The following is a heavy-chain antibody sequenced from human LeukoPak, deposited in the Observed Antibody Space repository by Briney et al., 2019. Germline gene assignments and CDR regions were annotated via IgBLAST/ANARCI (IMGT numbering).Heavy chain of an antibody. J-gene: IGHJ4*02. V-gene: IGHV3-7*04. D-gene: IGHD7-27*01. CDR3: GRFTRSGDSVY. CDR1: GFTFSSYW. Sequence: GGSLRLSCAASGFTFSSYWVSWVRQAPGKGLEWVANIKQDGSEKQYVDSVKGRFAISRDNAENSLYLQMNSLKAEDTAVYYCGRFTRSGDSVYWGQGTLVTVSS. CDR2: IKQDGSEK.